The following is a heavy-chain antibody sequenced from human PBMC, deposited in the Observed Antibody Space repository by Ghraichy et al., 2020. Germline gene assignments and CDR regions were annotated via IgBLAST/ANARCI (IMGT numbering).Heavy chain of an antibody. V-gene: IGHV4-4*02. J-gene: IGHJ5*02. D-gene: IGHD2-15*01. Sequence: SETLSLTCAVSGGSISSGNWWSWVRQSPGKGLEWIGEIYQSGSTNYQSGSTNYNPSLKSRVTILIDKSKNQFSLKLSSVTAADTAVYYCARGCGYCSGGSWRWFDPWGQGTLVTVSS. CDR1: GGSISSGNW. CDR3: ARGCGYCSGGSWRWFDP. CDR2: IYQSGSTNYQSGST.